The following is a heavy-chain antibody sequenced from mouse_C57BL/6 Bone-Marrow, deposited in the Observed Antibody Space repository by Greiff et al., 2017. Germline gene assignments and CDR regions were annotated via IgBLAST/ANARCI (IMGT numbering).Heavy chain of an antibody. J-gene: IGHJ4*01. Sequence: DVKLQESGGGLVKPGGSLKLSCAASGFTFSDYGMHWVRQAPEKGLEWVAYISSGSSTIYYADTVKGRFTISRDNAKNTLFLQMTSLRSEDTAMYYCARPGSYAMDYWGQGTSVTVSS. CDR3: ARPGSYAMDY. CDR1: GFTFSDYG. CDR2: ISSGSSTI. V-gene: IGHV5-17*01.